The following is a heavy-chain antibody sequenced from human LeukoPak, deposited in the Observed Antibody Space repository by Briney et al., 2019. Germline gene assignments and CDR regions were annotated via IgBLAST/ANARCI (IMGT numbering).Heavy chain of an antibody. CDR3: ARDQLQAIRWGILLGYYGMDV. J-gene: IGHJ6*04. Sequence: ASVKVSCKASGGTFSSYAISWVRQAPGQGLEWMGGIIPIFGTANHAQKFQGRVTITADESTSTAYMELSSLRSEDTAVYYCARDQLQAIRWGILLGYYGMDVWGKGTTVTVSS. V-gene: IGHV1-69*01. CDR2: IIPIFGTA. CDR1: GGTFSSYA. D-gene: IGHD4-23*01.